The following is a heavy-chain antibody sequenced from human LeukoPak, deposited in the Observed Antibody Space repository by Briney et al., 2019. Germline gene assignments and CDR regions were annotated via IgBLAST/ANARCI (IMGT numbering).Heavy chain of an antibody. Sequence: ASVKVSCKASGYTFTSYGISWVRQAPGQGLEWMGWISAYNGNTNYAQKLQGRVTMTTDTSTTTAYMELRSLTSDDTALYYCARSSLGTITAGPFDYWGQGTLVTVSS. CDR1: GYTFTSYG. D-gene: IGHD5-12*01. CDR3: ARSSLGTITAGPFDY. J-gene: IGHJ4*02. V-gene: IGHV1-18*01. CDR2: ISAYNGNT.